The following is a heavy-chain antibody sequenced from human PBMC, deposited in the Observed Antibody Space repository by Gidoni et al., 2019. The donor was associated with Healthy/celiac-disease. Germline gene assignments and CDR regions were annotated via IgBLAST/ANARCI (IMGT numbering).Heavy chain of an antibody. Sequence: QMQLVHSGHEVTKHGTSVKISCTDSGFTFSRYAVQWVRQARGQRLEWIGLIVVGSGNTNYAQKFHERVTITWDMSTSKAYMERSSLRSEDTAVYYCAASGSGSGGSGYYGSYWGQGNLVTVSS. CDR2: IVVGSGNT. V-gene: IGHV1-58*01. J-gene: IGHJ4*02. CDR1: GFTFSRYA. CDR3: AASGSGSGGSGYYGSY. D-gene: IGHD2-15*01.